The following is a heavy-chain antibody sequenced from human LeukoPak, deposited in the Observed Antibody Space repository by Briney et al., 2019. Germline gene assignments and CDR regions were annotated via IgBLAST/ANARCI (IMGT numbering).Heavy chain of an antibody. CDR2: INPNSGGT. V-gene: IGHV1-2*02. J-gene: IGHJ4*02. CDR1: GYTFTGYY. D-gene: IGHD2-15*01. Sequence: ASVKVSCKASGYTFTGYYMHWVRQAPGQGLEWMGWINPNSGGTNYAQKFQGRVTMTRDTSSSTAYMELSRLRSDDTAVYYCASRGYCSGGSCYIADYWGQGTLVTVSS. CDR3: ASRGYCSGGSCYIADY.